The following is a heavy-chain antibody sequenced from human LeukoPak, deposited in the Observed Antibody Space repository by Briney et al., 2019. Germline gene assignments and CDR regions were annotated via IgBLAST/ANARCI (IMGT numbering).Heavy chain of an antibody. Sequence: SETLSLTCTVSSGSISSSNYFWAWIRQPPGEGLEWIASIYYNGDTYYNPSLKSRVTKSVDTSKNQFSVRLTSVTAADTALYYCAALRGSSGSFDYWGQGTLVTVSS. V-gene: IGHV4-39*01. CDR3: AALRGSSGSFDY. J-gene: IGHJ4*02. D-gene: IGHD3-10*01. CDR2: IYYNGDT. CDR1: SGSISSSNYF.